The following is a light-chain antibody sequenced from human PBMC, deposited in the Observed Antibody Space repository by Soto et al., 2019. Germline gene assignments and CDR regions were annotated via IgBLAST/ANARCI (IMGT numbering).Light chain of an antibody. V-gene: IGKV3D-20*02. CDR3: QQRSNWPLT. CDR2: GAS. Sequence: EIVLTQSPGTLSLSPGERATLSCRASQSVSSSNLVWYQQKPGQAPRLLIYGASSRATGIPDRFSGSGSGTDFTLTISSLEPEDVAVYYCQQRSNWPLTFGGGTKVDIK. CDR1: QSVSSSN. J-gene: IGKJ4*01.